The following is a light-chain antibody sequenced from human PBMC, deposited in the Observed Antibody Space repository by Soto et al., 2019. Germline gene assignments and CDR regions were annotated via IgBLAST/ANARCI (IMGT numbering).Light chain of an antibody. CDR1: QGISSY. Sequence: AIRMTQSPSSLSASTGDRVTITCRASQGISSYLAWYQQKPGKAPKLLIYAASTLQSGVPSRFSGSGSGTDFPLTLSCLQSEDFATYYCQQYYTYPRRTFGQGTKVEIK. CDR3: QQYYTYPRRT. J-gene: IGKJ1*01. V-gene: IGKV1-8*01. CDR2: AAS.